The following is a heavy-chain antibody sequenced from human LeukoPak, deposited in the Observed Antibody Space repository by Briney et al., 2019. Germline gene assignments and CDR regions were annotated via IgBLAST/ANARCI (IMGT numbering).Heavy chain of an antibody. CDR3: ARDAALGSDYYYYYMDV. J-gene: IGHJ6*03. V-gene: IGHV4-31*03. Sequence: PSETLSFTCTVSGGSITSGGYYWSWIRPHPGKGLEWIGYIYYSGSTYYNPSLKSRVTISVDTSKNQFSLKLSSVTAADTAVYYCARDAALGSDYYYYYMDVWGKGTTVTVSS. CDR1: GGSITSGGYY. D-gene: IGHD6-25*01. CDR2: IYYSGST.